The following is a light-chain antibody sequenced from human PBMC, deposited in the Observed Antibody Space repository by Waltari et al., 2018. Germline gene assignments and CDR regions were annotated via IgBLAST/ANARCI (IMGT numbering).Light chain of an antibody. V-gene: IGLV1-44*01. CDR1: TSNIRVNT. Sequence: QSVLTQPPSASGTPGQRVTITCSGSTSNIRVNTVNWYQQFPGTAPQLLIYATTQRPSGVPDRFSGSKSGASASLAISGLQSEDGADYFCAAWDDRLNGVVFGGGTKLTVL. CDR2: ATT. CDR3: AAWDDRLNGVV. J-gene: IGLJ2*01.